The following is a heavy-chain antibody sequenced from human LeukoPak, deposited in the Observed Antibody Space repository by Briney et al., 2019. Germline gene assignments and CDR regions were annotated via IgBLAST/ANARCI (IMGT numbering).Heavy chain of an antibody. J-gene: IGHJ6*02. CDR3: ARVTQFWSGYQAYYYGMDV. Sequence: PSETLSLTCTVSGGSISSYYWSWIRQPPGKGLEWIGYIYYSGSTNYNPSLKSRVTMSVDTSKNQFSLKLSSVTAADTAVYYCARVTQFWSGYQAYYYGMDVWGQGTTVTVSS. CDR2: IYYSGST. V-gene: IGHV4-59*12. D-gene: IGHD3-3*01. CDR1: GGSISSYY.